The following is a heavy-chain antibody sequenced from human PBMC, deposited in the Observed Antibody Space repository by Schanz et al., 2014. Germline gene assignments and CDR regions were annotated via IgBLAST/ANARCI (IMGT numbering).Heavy chain of an antibody. J-gene: IGHJ6*02. CDR1: GFIFSNHG. V-gene: IGHV3-30*02. Sequence: QAELVESGGGVVQPGGSLRLSCEASGFIFSNHGMNWVRQAPGKGLEWVAFIQHDGSRTYYTASLKGRVTISRDNAKNTLSLQMNSLRVEATAVYYCLCLGRIPAYEMAVWGQGTTVTVSS. CDR2: IQHDGSRT. D-gene: IGHD1-26*01. CDR3: LCLGRIPAYEMAV.